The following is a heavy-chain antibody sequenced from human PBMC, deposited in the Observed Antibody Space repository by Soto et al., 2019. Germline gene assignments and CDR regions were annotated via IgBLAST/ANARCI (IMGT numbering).Heavy chain of an antibody. CDR2: IYYSGTT. V-gene: IGHV4-59*01. CDR1: GYTFTSYY. Sequence: SCKASGYTFTSYYMHWIRQPPGKGLEWIGYIYYSGTTDYNPSLKSRVTISVDRSKNQFSLKLNSVTAADTAVYYCARHVDSTRAYYFDYWGQGTLVTVSS. D-gene: IGHD5-18*01. J-gene: IGHJ4*02. CDR3: ARHVDSTRAYYFDY.